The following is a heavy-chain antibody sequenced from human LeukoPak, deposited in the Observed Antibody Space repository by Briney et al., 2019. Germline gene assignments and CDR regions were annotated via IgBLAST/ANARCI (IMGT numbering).Heavy chain of an antibody. CDR1: GGSISSYY. D-gene: IGHD3-10*01. CDR3: ARDVDYYYGSGSYYQNWFDP. J-gene: IGHJ5*02. CDR2: IYTSGST. Sequence: SETLSLTCTVSGGSISSYYWSWIRQPAGKGLEWIGRIYTSGSTNYNPSLKSRVTMSVDASKNQFSLKLSSVTAADTAVYYRARDVDYYYGSGSYYQNWFDPWGQGTLVTVSS. V-gene: IGHV4-4*07.